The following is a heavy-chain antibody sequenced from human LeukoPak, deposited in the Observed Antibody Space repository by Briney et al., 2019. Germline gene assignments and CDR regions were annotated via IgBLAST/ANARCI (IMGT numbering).Heavy chain of an antibody. CDR2: IYYSGST. CDR3: ASMSSSGYSVVDY. CDR1: GGSISSSSYY. V-gene: IGHV4-39*07. J-gene: IGHJ4*02. D-gene: IGHD3-22*01. Sequence: PSETLSLTCTVSGGSISSSSYYWGWIRQPPGKGLEWIGSIYYSGSTYYNPSLKSRVTISVDTSKNQFSLKLSSVTAADTAVYYCASMSSSGYSVVDYWGQGTLVTVSS.